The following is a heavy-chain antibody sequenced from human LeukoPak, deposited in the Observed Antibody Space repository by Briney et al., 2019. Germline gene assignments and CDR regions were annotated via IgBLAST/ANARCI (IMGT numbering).Heavy chain of an antibody. D-gene: IGHD2-15*01. V-gene: IGHV3-23*01. CDR1: GFTFSSYA. CDR3: AKDHCSGDTCYTSQDY. J-gene: IGHJ4*02. CDR2: ISGSGGST. Sequence: AGGSLRLSCAASGFTFSSYAMSWVRQAPGEGLEWVSTISGSGGSTYYPDSVKGRFTISRDNSKNTLYLQMNSLRAGDTAVYYCAKDHCSGDTCYTSQDYWGQGTLVTVSS.